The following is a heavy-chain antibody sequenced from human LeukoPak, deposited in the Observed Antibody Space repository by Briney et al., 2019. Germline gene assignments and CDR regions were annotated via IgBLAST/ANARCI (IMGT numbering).Heavy chain of an antibody. D-gene: IGHD2-2*01. CDR2: ISWNSGSI. J-gene: IGHJ3*02. CDR1: GFTFDDYA. CDR3: AKVISACSSTSCYRDAFDI. V-gene: IGHV3-9*01. Sequence: PGRSPRLSCAASGFTFDDYAMHWVRHAPGKGLEWVSGISWNSGSIGYADSVKGRFTISRDNAKNSLYLQMNSLRAEDTALYYCAKVISACSSTSCYRDAFDIWGQGTMVTVSS.